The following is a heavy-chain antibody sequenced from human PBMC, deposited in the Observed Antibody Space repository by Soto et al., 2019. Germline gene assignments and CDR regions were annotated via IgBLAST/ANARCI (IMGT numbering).Heavy chain of an antibody. V-gene: IGHV1-8*01. CDR2: MNPNSGNT. J-gene: IGHJ4*02. CDR1: GYTFTSYD. Sequence: GASVKVSCKASGYTFTSYDINWVRQATGQGLEWMGWMNPNSGNTGYAQKFQGRVTMTRNTSISTAYMELSSLRSEDTAVYYCASFASSTPYYYGSGSYYKVDYWGQGTLVTVSS. D-gene: IGHD3-10*01. CDR3: ASFASSTPYYYGSGSYYKVDY.